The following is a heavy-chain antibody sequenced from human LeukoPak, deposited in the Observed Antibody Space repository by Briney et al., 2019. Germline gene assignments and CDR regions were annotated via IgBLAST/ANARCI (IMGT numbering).Heavy chain of an antibody. Sequence: ASVKVSCKASGYTFTGYYMHWVRQAPGQGLEWMGWINPNSGGTNYAQKFQGRVTMTRDTSISTAYMELRSLRSDDTAVYYCAGVAWGATGYYMDVWGKGTTVTVSS. J-gene: IGHJ6*03. CDR2: INPNSGGT. CDR1: GYTFTGYY. D-gene: IGHD1-26*01. V-gene: IGHV1-2*02. CDR3: AGVAWGATGYYMDV.